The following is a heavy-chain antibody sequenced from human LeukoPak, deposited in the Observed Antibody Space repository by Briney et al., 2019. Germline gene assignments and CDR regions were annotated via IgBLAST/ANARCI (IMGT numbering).Heavy chain of an antibody. CDR2: IYYSGST. J-gene: IGHJ4*02. D-gene: IGHD1-26*01. Sequence: NPSETLSLTCTVSGGSISSSSYYWGWIRQPPGKGLEWIGSIYYSGSTYYNPSLKSRVPISVDTSKNQFSLKLSSVTAADTAVYYCARQLVGATGWWCWRQGRLVSVCS. CDR1: GGSISSSSYY. V-gene: IGHV4-39*01. CDR3: ARQLVGATGWWC.